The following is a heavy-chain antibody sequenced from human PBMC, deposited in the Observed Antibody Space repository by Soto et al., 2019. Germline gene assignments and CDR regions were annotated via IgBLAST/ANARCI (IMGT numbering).Heavy chain of an antibody. J-gene: IGHJ6*02. CDR2: ISYDGSNK. D-gene: IGHD1-26*01. V-gene: IGHV3-30-3*02. CDR3: GKGRSYYYYYGVDV. Sequence: GGSLRLSCAASGFTFSSYAMHWVRQAPGKGLEWVAVISYDGSNKYYADSVKGRFTISRDNSKSTPYLQMNSLRAEDTAVYYCGKGRSYYYYYGVDVWGQGTTVTVS. CDR1: GFTFSSYA.